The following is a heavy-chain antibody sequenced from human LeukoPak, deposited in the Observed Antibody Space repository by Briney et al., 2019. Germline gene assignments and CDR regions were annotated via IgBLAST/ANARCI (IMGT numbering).Heavy chain of an antibody. J-gene: IGHJ4*02. CDR2: IYYSGST. V-gene: IGHV4-59*08. CDR1: GGSISSYC. CDR3: ARGLTMVRGVVTYDY. D-gene: IGHD3-10*01. Sequence: PSETLSLTCTVSGGSISSYCWSWIRQPPGKGLEWIGYIYYSGSTNYNPSLKSRVTISVDTSKNQFSLKLSSVTAADTAVYYCARGLTMVRGVVTYDYWGQRTLVTVSS.